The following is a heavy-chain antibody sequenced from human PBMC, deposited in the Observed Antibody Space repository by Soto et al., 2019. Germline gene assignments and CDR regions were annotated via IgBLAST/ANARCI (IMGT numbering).Heavy chain of an antibody. Sequence: EVQLLESGGGLVQPGGSLRLSCAASGFTFSSYAMSWVRQAPGKGLEWVSAISGSGGSTYYADSVKGRFTISRDNSKNTRYLQMNSLRAEDTAVYYWANLTWVTLVGGDAFDIWGQGTMSPSLQ. V-gene: IGHV3-23*01. CDR2: ISGSGGST. D-gene: IGHD1-26*01. J-gene: IGHJ3*02. CDR3: ANLTWVTLVGGDAFDI. CDR1: GFTFSSYA.